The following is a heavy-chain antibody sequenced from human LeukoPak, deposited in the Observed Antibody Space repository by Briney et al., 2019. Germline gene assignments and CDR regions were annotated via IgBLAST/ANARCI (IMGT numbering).Heavy chain of an antibody. D-gene: IGHD3-10*01. J-gene: IGHJ5*02. CDR1: GYTFTGYY. CDR3: AGSPITMVRGVRGNWFDP. V-gene: IGHV1-69*02. CDR2: IIPILGIA. Sequence: GASVKVSCKASGYTFTGYYLHWVRQAPGQGLEWMGRIIPILGIANYAQKFQGRVTITADKSTSTAYMELSSLRSEDTAVYYCAGSPITMVRGVRGNWFDPWGQGTLVTVSS.